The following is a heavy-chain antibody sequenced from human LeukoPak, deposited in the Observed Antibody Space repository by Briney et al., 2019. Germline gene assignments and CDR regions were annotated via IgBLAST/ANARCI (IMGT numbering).Heavy chain of an antibody. Sequence: PGGSLRLSCAASGFTFSSHGMHWVRQAPGKGLEWVAVISYDGSNKYYADSVKGRFTISRDNSKNTLYLQMNSLRAEDTAVYYCAKDRLRGVIIGYFDYWGQGTLVTVSS. CDR1: GFTFSSHG. CDR2: ISYDGSNK. D-gene: IGHD3-10*01. V-gene: IGHV3-30*18. J-gene: IGHJ4*02. CDR3: AKDRLRGVIIGYFDY.